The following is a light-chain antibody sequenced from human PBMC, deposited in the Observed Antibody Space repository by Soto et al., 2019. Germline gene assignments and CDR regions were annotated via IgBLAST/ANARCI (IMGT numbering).Light chain of an antibody. J-gene: IGKJ4*01. CDR3: QQYGHCLPT. Sequence: DVQMTQFPSSLSASVGDRVTITCQASRHITNFLNWYQQKPGKAPKLLIHDASNLEAGVPSRFSGSQSGTDFTFTISSLQPEDIATYYCQQYGHCLPTFGGGTKVEMK. V-gene: IGKV1-33*01. CDR1: RHITNF. CDR2: DAS.